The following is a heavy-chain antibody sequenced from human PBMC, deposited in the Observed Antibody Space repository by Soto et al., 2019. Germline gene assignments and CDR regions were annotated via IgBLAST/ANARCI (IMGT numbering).Heavy chain of an antibody. CDR1: GDSVSSGY. Sequence: PSETLSLTCTVSGDSVSSGYWSWIRQPPGKGLEWIGYMYYTGSTNYNPSLKSRVTISIDTSKNQLSLKLSSVTAADTALYYCVRGGKGRLDPWGQGMLVTVSS. J-gene: IGHJ5*02. CDR2: MYYTGST. CDR3: VRGGKGRLDP. V-gene: IGHV4-59*02.